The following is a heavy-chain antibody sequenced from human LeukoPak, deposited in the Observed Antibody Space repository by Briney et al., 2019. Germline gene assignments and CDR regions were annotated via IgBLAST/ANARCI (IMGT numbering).Heavy chain of an antibody. CDR2: ISVSGGST. J-gene: IGHJ4*02. V-gene: IGHV3-23*01. CDR1: GFTFSSYA. Sequence: GGSLRLSCAASGFTFSSYAMSWVRQAPGKGLEWVSAISVSGGSTYYADSVKGRFTISRDNSKNTLYLQMNSLRAEDTAVYYCAKSCSSTSCYAGIYYFDYWGQGTLVTVSS. CDR3: AKSCSSTSCYAGIYYFDY. D-gene: IGHD2-2*01.